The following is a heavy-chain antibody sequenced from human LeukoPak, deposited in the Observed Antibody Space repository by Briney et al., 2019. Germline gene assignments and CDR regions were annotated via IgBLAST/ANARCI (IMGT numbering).Heavy chain of an antibody. CDR2: ISYDGRAN. J-gene: IGHJ4*02. CDR3: AKDRVEIATYFFDY. CDR1: GFTFSRFG. V-gene: IGHV3-30*04. D-gene: IGHD5-12*01. Sequence: GGSLRLSCAASGFTFSRFGLHWVRQAQGKGKEWVAVISYDGRANTSASSVKGRFTISSDNSKNTLYLQMNSLRPEDTAVYYCAKDRVEIATYFFDYWGQGTLVTVSP.